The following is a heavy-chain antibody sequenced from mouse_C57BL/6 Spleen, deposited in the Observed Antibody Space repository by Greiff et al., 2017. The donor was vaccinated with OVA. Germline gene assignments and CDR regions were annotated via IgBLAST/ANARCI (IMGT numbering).Heavy chain of an antibody. CDR2: IDPSDSET. V-gene: IGHV1-52*01. J-gene: IGHJ3*01. Sequence: VQLQQPGAELVRPGSSVKLSCKASGYTFTSYWMHWVKQRPIQGLEWIGNIDPSDSETHYNQKFKDKATLTVDKSSSTAYMQLSSLTSEDSAVYYCARGSSYSWFAYWGQVTLVTVSA. CDR3: ARGSSYSWFAY. CDR1: GYTFTSYW. D-gene: IGHD1-1*01.